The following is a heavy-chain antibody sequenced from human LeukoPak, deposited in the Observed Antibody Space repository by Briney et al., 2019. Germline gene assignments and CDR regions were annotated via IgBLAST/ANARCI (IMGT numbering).Heavy chain of an antibody. Sequence: ASVKVSCKASGYTFTDYYIHWVRQAPGQGLEWMGRINPKSGGTNYAQKFQGRVTMTRDTSISTAYMELSSLRSDDTAVYYCARLAAPPSWGQGTLVTVSS. CDR3: ARLAAPPS. CDR1: GYTFTDYY. D-gene: IGHD6-13*01. V-gene: IGHV1-2*06. CDR2: INPKSGGT. J-gene: IGHJ5*02.